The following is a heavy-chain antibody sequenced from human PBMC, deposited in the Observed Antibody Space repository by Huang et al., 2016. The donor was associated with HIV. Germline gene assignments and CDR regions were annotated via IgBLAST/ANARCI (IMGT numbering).Heavy chain of an antibody. J-gene: IGHJ1*01. Sequence: QVQLVESGGGVVQPGRSLRLSCAAYGFTFSSYGMHWVRQAPGKGLEWVAVIWYDGSNKYYADSVKGRFTISRDNSKNTLYLQMNSLKTEETAVYYCALKGDSSGWEYFRHWGQGTLVTVSS. CDR1: GFTFSSYG. D-gene: IGHD6-19*01. CDR2: IWYDGSNK. V-gene: IGHV3-33*08. CDR3: ALKGDSSGWEYFRH.